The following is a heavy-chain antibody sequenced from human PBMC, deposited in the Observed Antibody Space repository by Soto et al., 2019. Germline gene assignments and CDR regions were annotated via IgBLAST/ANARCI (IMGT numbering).Heavy chain of an antibody. J-gene: IGHJ1*01. V-gene: IGHV3-30*19. D-gene: IGHD3-16*01. CDR1: GFTFRSYV. CDR3: VRWGSAGGLHV. Sequence: QVHLVESGGGVVQPGTSLRVSCVGSGFTFRSYVIHWVRQAPGKGLEWVALTSYDGSDKYYDDSVRGRFTISRDNSRNTVDLQMDSRRLEATALYYCVRWGSAGGLHVWGQGPLVSVSS. CDR2: TSYDGSDK.